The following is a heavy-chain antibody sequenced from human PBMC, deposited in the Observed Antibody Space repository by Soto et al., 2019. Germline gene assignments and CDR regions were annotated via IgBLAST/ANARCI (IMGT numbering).Heavy chain of an antibody. J-gene: IGHJ3*02. CDR2: IWYDGSNK. V-gene: IGHV3-33*01. Sequence: GGSLRLSCAASGFTFSSYGMHWVRQAPGKGLEWVAVIWYDGSNKYYADSVKGRFTISRDNSKNTLYLQMNGLRAEDTAVYYCARTMEDPITMVRGVIITYQGAFDIWGQGTMVTVSS. D-gene: IGHD3-10*01. CDR1: GFTFSSYG. CDR3: ARTMEDPITMVRGVIITYQGAFDI.